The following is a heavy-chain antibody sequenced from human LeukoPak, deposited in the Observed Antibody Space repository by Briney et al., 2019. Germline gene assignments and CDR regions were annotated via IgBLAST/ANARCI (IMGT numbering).Heavy chain of an antibody. D-gene: IGHD3-22*01. CDR2: IRQDGSEK. CDR1: GFTFSSYW. Sequence: GGSLRLSCAASGFTFSSYWMAWVRQAPGKGLEWVANIRQDGSEKYYVDSVKGRFTISRDNSKNTLYVQVNSLGTEDTAAYYCAKGSYYDSSGSFYFDYWGQGTLVTVSS. J-gene: IGHJ4*02. V-gene: IGHV3-7*03. CDR3: AKGSYYDSSGSFYFDY.